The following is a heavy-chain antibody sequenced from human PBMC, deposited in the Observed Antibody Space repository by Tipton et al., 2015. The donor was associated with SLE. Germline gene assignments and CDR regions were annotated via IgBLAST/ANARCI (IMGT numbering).Heavy chain of an antibody. V-gene: IGHV4-31*03. Sequence: LRLSCTVSGGSISSGGYYWSWIRQHPGKGLEWIGYIYYSGSTYYNPSLKSRVTTSVDASKNQFSLKLSSVTAADTAVYYCAIFSRDGYNPEDYWGQGTLVTVSS. CDR2: IYYSGST. D-gene: IGHD5-24*01. J-gene: IGHJ4*02. CDR1: GGSISSGGYY. CDR3: AIFSRDGYNPEDY.